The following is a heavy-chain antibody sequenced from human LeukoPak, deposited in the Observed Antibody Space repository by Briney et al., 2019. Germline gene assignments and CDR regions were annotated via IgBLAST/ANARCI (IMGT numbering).Heavy chain of an antibody. V-gene: IGHV3-7*01. CDR1: GFTFSSYG. CDR3: ARVAFRFDY. Sequence: GGSLRLSCAASGFTFSSYGMSWVRQAPGKGLEWVANIKQDGSEKYYVDSVKGRFTISRDNAKNSLYLQMNSLRAEDTAVYYCARVAFRFDYWGQGTLVTVSS. CDR2: IKQDGSEK. D-gene: IGHD2/OR15-2a*01. J-gene: IGHJ4*02.